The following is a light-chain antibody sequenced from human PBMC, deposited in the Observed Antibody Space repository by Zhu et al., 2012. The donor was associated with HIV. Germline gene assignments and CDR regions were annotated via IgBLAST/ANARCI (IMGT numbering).Light chain of an antibody. Sequence: DIQMTQSPSTLSASVGDRVTITCRASESISRYLAWYQQKPGKAPKLLIYDASTLQSGVPSTFSGSGSGTEFTLTISSLQPEDFAIYYCQQLNTYPLFTFGPGTKWISN. CDR2: DAS. J-gene: IGKJ3*01. V-gene: IGKV1-9*01. CDR3: QQLNTYPLFT. CDR1: ESISRY.